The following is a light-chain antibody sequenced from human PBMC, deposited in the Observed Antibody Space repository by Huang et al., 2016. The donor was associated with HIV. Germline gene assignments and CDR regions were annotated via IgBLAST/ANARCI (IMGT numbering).Light chain of an antibody. CDR2: DAS. CDR3: QQRSGWPPT. CDR1: QSVGTY. Sequence: DIVLTQSPGTLSLSPGARATLSCRASQSVGTYLTWYQHKPGQAPKLLMHDASNRAAGIPPRFSGSGSGTDFTLTINDLQSEDAVVYYCQQRSGWPPTFGGGTKV. V-gene: IGKV3-11*01. J-gene: IGKJ4*01.